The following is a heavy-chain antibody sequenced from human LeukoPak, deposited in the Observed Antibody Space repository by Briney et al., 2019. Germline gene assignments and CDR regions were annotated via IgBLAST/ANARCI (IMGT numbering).Heavy chain of an antibody. CDR2: INPNSGGT. V-gene: IGHV1-2*02. J-gene: IGHJ4*02. D-gene: IGHD6-6*01. CDR1: GYTFTDYY. Sequence: ASVKVSCKASGYTFTDYYMHWARQAPGQGLEWMGWINPNSGGTNYAQKFQGRVTMTRDTSISTAYMELSRLRSDDTAVYYCARRSSSSVYFDYWGQGTLVTVSS. CDR3: ARRSSSSVYFDY.